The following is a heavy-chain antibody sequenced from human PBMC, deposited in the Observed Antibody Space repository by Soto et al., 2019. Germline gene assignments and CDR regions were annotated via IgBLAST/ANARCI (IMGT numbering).Heavy chain of an antibody. D-gene: IGHD2-8*01. CDR3: ARALYCTNGVCDGMDV. CDR1: GYTFTSYG. CDR2: ISAYNGNT. J-gene: IGHJ6*02. Sequence: ASVKVSCKASGYTFTSYGISWVRQAPRQGLEWMGWISAYNGNTNYAQKLQGRVTMTRDTSISTAYMELSRLRSDDTAVYYCARALYCTNGVCDGMDVWGQGTTVTVSS. V-gene: IGHV1-18*01.